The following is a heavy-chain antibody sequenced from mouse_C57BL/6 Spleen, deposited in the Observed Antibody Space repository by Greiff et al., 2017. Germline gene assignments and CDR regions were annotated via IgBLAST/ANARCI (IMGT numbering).Heavy chain of an antibody. J-gene: IGHJ1*03. Sequence: ESGPGLVKPSQSLSLTCSVTGYSITSGYYWNWIRQFPGNKLEWMGYISYDGSNNYNPSLKNRISITRDTSKNQFFLKLNSVTTEDTATYYCARDLLWYWYFDVWGTGTTVTVSS. V-gene: IGHV3-6*01. CDR2: ISYDGSN. CDR1: GYSITSGYY. CDR3: ARDLLWYWYFDV. D-gene: IGHD1-1*02.